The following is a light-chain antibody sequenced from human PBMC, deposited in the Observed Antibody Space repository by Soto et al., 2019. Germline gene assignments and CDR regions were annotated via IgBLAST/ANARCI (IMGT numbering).Light chain of an antibody. CDR2: EDT. CDR1: SGSIATNY. Sequence: FMLTQPHSVSESPGKTVTISCTGSSGSIATNYVKWYQQRPGSAPTTVIYEDTQRPSGVPERFSGSIDSSSTSASLTISGLKTEDEADYYCQSYDGSNPDVVFGGGTKLTVL. V-gene: IGLV6-57*02. CDR3: QSYDGSNPDVV. J-gene: IGLJ2*01.